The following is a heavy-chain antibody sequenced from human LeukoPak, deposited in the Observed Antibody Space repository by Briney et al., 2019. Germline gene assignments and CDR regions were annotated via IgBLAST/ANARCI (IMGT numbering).Heavy chain of an antibody. J-gene: IGHJ5*02. Sequence: GGSLRLSCVVSGFPFGSYWMHWVRQVPGKGLVWVSRMNEDGRVTDYADSVKGRFTISRDNAKNTLYLQMNSLGADDTALYFCATDLSGEEDRWGQGTLVAVSS. D-gene: IGHD6-19*01. CDR1: GFPFGSYW. CDR3: ATDLSGEEDR. V-gene: IGHV3-74*01. CDR2: MNEDGRVT.